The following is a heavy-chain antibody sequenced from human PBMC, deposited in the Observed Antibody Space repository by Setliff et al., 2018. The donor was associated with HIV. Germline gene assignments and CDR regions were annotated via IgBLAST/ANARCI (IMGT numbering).Heavy chain of an antibody. CDR2: INHSGST. Sequence: PSETLSLTCAVYGGSFSGYYWSWIRQPPGKGLEWIGEINHSGSTNYNPSLKSRVSLSVYTSKNQISLQLTSVTAADTAVYYCARALRDGSTDAFDIWGQGTMVTVSS. CDR1: GGSFSGYY. CDR3: ARALRDGSTDAFDI. V-gene: IGHV4-34*01. J-gene: IGHJ3*02. D-gene: IGHD5-12*01.